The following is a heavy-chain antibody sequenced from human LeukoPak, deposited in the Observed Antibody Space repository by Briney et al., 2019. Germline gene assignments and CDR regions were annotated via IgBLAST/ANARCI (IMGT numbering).Heavy chain of an antibody. V-gene: IGHV3-21*01. Sequence: GGSLRLSCAASGFTFSSYSMNWVRQAPGKGLEWVSSISSSSSSCIYYADSVKGRFTISRDNAKNSLYLQMNSLRAEDTAVYYCAGAVQLERHYAFDIWGQGTMVTVSS. CDR2: ISSSSSSCI. CDR1: GFTFSSYS. J-gene: IGHJ3*02. CDR3: AGAVQLERHYAFDI. D-gene: IGHD1-1*01.